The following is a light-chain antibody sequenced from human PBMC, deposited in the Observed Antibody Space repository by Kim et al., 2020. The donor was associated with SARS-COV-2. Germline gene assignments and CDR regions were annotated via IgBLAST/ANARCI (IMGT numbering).Light chain of an antibody. V-gene: IGLV3-1*01. CDR3: QAWDSSTVV. CDR1: KLGDKY. J-gene: IGLJ2*01. CDR2: QDS. Sequence: VYPRQTASITCSGNKLGDKYACWYQQKPGQSPVLVIYQDSKRPSGIPERFSGSNSGNTATLTISGTQAMDEADYYCQAWDSSTVVFGGGTQLTVL.